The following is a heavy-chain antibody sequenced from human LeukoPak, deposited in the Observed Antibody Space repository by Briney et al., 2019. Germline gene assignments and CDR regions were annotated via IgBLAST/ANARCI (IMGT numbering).Heavy chain of an antibody. CDR2: ISHTEGT. J-gene: IGHJ4*01. D-gene: IGHD3-22*01. V-gene: IGHV4-34*01. Sequence: SETLSLTCGVFGVSINDYYWSWIRQSPGKGLEWIGEISHTEGTRYNPSLESRVTMSVGTSENQLSLKLIFVTAADTAVYYCARIRCAHSGSLCYNHWGLGTLVTVCS. CDR3: ARIRCAHSGSLCYNH. CDR1: GVSINDYY.